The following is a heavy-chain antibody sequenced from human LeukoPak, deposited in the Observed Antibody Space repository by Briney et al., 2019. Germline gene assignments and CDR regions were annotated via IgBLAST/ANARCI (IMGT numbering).Heavy chain of an antibody. Sequence: ESGPTLVNPTQTLTLTCTFSGFSLSTSGVGVGWIRQPPGRALEWLALIYWDDDKRYSPSLKSRLTITKDTSKNLVVLTMTNMDPVDTATYYCASQGGFGESWGYFDYWGQGTLVSVSS. CDR2: IYWDDDK. D-gene: IGHD3-10*01. CDR1: GFSLSTSGVG. J-gene: IGHJ4*02. CDR3: ASQGGFGESWGYFDY. V-gene: IGHV2-5*02.